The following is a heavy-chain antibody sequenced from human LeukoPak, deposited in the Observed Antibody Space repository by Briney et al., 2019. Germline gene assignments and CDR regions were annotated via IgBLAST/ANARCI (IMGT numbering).Heavy chain of an antibody. Sequence: SETLSLTCTVSGGSISSGDYYWSWIRQPPGKGLEWIGYIYYSGSTYYNPSLKSRVTISVDTSKNQFSLKLSSVTAADTAVYYCARGTQGLSGSYWFDPWGQGTLVTVSS. V-gene: IGHV4-61*08. D-gene: IGHD3-16*02. J-gene: IGHJ5*02. CDR1: GGSISSGDYY. CDR2: IYYSGST. CDR3: ARGTQGLSGSYWFDP.